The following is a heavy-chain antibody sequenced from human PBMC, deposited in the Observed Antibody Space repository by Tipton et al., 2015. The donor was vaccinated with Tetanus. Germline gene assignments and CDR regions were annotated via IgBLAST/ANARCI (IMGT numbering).Heavy chain of an antibody. J-gene: IGHJ4*02. D-gene: IGHD3-10*01. CDR1: GLSFSGYG. Sequence: SLRLSCATSGLSFSGYGLHWLRQAPGKGLEWVALVAYDGNNKYYADSVKGRFTISRDNSKDTLYLQMNSLRPEDTAVYYCARDGFYYGSGSYYRAFWGQGTLVTVS. V-gene: IGHV3-30-3*01. CDR3: ARDGFYYGSGSYYRAF. CDR2: VAYDGNNK.